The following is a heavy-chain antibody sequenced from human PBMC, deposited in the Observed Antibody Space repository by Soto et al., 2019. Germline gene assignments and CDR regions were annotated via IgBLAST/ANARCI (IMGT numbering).Heavy chain of an antibody. CDR2: ISYDGSNK. V-gene: IGHV3-30*18. J-gene: IGHJ6*02. D-gene: IGHD6-13*01. CDR3: AKLYHRNWRSRWDVAYGMDV. Sequence: QVQLVESGGGVVQPGRSLRLSCAASGFTFSSYGMHWVRQAPGKGLEWVAVISYDGSNKYYADSVKGRFTISRDNSKNTLYLQMNSLRAEDTAVYYCAKLYHRNWRSRWDVAYGMDVWGQGTTVTVSS. CDR1: GFTFSSYG.